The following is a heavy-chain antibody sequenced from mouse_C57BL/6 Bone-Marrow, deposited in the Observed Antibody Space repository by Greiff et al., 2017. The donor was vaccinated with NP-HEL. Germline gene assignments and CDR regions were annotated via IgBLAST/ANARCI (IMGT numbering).Heavy chain of an antibody. CDR2: INPSSGYT. D-gene: IGHD1-1*01. J-gene: IGHJ1*03. CDR1: GYTFTSYT. Sequence: QVQLKESGAELARPGASVKMSCKASGYTFTSYTMHWVKQRPGQGLEWIGYINPSSGYTKYNQKFKDKATLTADKSSSTAYMQLSSLTSEDSAVYYCARRELLRGYFDVWGTGTTVTVSS. V-gene: IGHV1-4*01. CDR3: ARRELLRGYFDV.